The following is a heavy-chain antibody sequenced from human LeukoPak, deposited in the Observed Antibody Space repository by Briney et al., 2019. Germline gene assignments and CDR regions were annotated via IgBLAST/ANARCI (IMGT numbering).Heavy chain of an antibody. J-gene: IGHJ4*01. CDR1: GFTLRNYW. CDR2: IRSDGTVT. CDR3: ARYSSSSGGASYYLDY. Sequence: GESLKISCTAPGFTLRNYWMHWVRQVPGTRPEWLTRIRSDGTVTNYADSVQGRFTTSRDNAKNIGYLQISNLRTEDTGVYYCARYSSSSGGASYYLDYWGHGTLVTVSS. V-gene: IGHV3-74*01. D-gene: IGHD6-6*01.